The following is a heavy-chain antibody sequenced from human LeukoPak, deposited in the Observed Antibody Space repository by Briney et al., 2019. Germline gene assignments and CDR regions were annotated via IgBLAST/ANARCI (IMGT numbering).Heavy chain of an antibody. V-gene: IGHV1-69*06. CDR3: ASRATQLVGAFDI. CDR2: SIPIFCTA. J-gene: IGHJ3*02. Sequence: SVKGSCKASGGTFSSYAISGVRQAPGQGLECMGGSIPIFCTANYAQKFQGRVTITADKSTSTAYMELSSLRSEDTAVYYCASRATQLVGAFDIWGQGTMVTVSS. D-gene: IGHD6-13*01. CDR1: GGTFSSYA.